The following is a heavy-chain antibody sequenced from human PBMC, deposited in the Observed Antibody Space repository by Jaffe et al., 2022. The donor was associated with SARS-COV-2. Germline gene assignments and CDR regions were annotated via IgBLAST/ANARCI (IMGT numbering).Heavy chain of an antibody. CDR2: IKEDGSET. CDR3: VKGGYSTSWYWIY. Sequence: EVQLVESGGGLVQPGGSLRLSCAASGIPFSSFLMTWVRQAPGKGLEWVATIKEDGSETYYVDSLRGRFSISRDNAKNSLYLQMNSLRAEDTAVYYCVKGGYSTSWYWIYWGQGTLVTVSS. CDR1: GIPFSSFL. V-gene: IGHV3-7*01. D-gene: IGHD6-13*01. J-gene: IGHJ4*02.